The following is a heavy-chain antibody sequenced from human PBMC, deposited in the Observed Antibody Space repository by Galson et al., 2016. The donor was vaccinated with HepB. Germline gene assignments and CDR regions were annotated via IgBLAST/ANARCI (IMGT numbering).Heavy chain of an antibody. CDR1: GDSISNYY. V-gene: IGHV4-59*01. Sequence: ETLSLTCTVSGDSISNYYWSWIRQTPGKGLEWIGYIYYTGSTKYHSSLKSRVTMSVDMSGNVLSLRLTSVTAAATAVYFCARHHPLWMGTFHIWGQGALVTVSS. CDR2: IYYTGST. CDR3: ARHHPLWMGTFHI. J-gene: IGHJ3*02. D-gene: IGHD3-3*01.